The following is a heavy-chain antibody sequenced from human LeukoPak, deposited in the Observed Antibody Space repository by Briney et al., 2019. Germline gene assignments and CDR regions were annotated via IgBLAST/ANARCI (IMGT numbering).Heavy chain of an antibody. CDR2: ISSSGSTI. Sequence: GGSLRLSCAASGFTFSDYYMSWIRQAPGRGLEWVSYISSSGSTIYYADSVKGRFTISRDNAKNSLYLQMNSLRAEDTAVYYCARVNDFWSGYYIDYWGQGTLVTVSS. CDR1: GFTFSDYY. D-gene: IGHD3-3*01. V-gene: IGHV3-11*04. J-gene: IGHJ4*02. CDR3: ARVNDFWSGYYIDY.